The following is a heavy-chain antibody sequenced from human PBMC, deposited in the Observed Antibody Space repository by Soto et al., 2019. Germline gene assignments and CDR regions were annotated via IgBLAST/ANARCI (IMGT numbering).Heavy chain of an antibody. J-gene: IGHJ4*02. V-gene: IGHV4-59*12. CDR1: GGSLSSYY. D-gene: IGHD5-12*01. CDR3: AAGYSGYGLDY. CDR2: IYYSGST. Sequence: SETLSLTCVVSGGSLSSYYWSWIRQPPGKGLEWIGYIYYSGSTNYNPSLKSRVTISVDTSKNQFSLKLSSVTAADTAVYYCAAGYSGYGLDYWGQGTLVTVSS.